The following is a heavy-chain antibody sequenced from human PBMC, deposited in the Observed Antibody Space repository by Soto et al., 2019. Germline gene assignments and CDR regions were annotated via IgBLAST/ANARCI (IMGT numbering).Heavy chain of an antibody. CDR1: GGSISSYY. D-gene: IGHD2-15*01. Sequence: QVQLQESGPGLVKPSETLALNCTVSGGSISSYYWSWIRQPPGKGLEWIGYIYYSGSTNYIPSLKNRVTLSVDTSKNQFSLKLSSVTAADTAVYYCARRYGGNLDYWGQGTLVTVSS. V-gene: IGHV4-59*08. CDR2: IYYSGST. CDR3: ARRYGGNLDY. J-gene: IGHJ4*02.